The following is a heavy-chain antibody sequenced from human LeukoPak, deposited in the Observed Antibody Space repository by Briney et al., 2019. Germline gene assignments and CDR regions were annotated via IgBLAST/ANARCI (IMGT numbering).Heavy chain of an antibody. CDR2: IYPGDSDT. V-gene: IGHV5-51*01. CDR1: GYSFISYW. Sequence: GESLKISCEGSGYSFISYWIGWVRQMPGKGLEWMGIIYPGDSDTRYSPSFQGQVTISADKSISTAYLQWSSLKVSDTAMYYCARHTLHQGSYYMDVWGKGTTVTVSS. CDR3: ARHTLHQGSYYMDV. J-gene: IGHJ6*03.